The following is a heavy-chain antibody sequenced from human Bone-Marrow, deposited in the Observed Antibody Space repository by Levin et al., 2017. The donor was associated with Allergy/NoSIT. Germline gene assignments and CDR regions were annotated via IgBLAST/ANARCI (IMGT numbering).Heavy chain of an antibody. V-gene: IGHV3-53*01. CDR2: IYSAGST. CDR1: GFTVSNNY. CDR3: ARGEPYGY. Sequence: SCAVSGFTVSNNYMSWVRQAPGKGLEWVSVIYSAGSTYYADSVRGRFTISRDNSKNTLFLQMNSLRADDTAVYYCARGEPYGYWGQGTLVTVSS. D-gene: IGHD3-16*01. J-gene: IGHJ4*02.